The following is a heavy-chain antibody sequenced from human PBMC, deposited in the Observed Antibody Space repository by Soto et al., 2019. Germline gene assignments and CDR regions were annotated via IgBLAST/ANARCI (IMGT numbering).Heavy chain of an antibody. Sequence: QVQLQESGPGLAKASDTLSLTCTISGGSFSTYYWSWIRQPPGKGLEWVGFVSYSGTTNYNPSLKRRVTSSLDASKDSFSLTLRSASAADTAVYFCARDRGSLTTGDGTLDLWGPGTFVTVSS. CDR2: VSYSGTT. CDR1: GGSFSTYY. V-gene: IGHV4-59*01. CDR3: ARDRGSLTTGDGTLDL. D-gene: IGHD4-17*01. J-gene: IGHJ3*01.